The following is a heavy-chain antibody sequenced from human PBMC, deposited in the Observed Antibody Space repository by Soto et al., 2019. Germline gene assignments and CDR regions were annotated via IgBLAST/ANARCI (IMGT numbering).Heavy chain of an antibody. CDR1: GGTFSSYA. CDR3: ARSQGSSTSLEIYYYYYYGMDV. D-gene: IGHD2-2*01. CDR2: IIPISDTT. J-gene: IGHJ6*02. V-gene: IGHV1-69*01. Sequence: QVQLVQSGGEVKKPGSSVKVSCKASGGTFSSYAISWVRQAPGQGLEWMGGIIPISDTTNYAQKFQGRVTITADASTSTAYMELSSLRSEDTAVYYCARSQGSSTSLEIYYYYYYGMDVWGQGTTVTVSS.